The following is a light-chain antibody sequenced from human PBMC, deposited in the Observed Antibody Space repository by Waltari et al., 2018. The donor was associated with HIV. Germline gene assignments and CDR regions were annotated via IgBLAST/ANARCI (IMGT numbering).Light chain of an antibody. Sequence: SYELTQPPSVSVSPGQTASITCPGDKLGDKYACWYQQKPGQSPVLVIYHDSKRPSGIPERFSGSNSGNTATLTISGTQAMDEADYYCQAWDSSTAWVFGGGTKLTVL. CDR3: QAWDSSTAWV. CDR2: HDS. CDR1: KLGDKY. V-gene: IGLV3-1*01. J-gene: IGLJ3*02.